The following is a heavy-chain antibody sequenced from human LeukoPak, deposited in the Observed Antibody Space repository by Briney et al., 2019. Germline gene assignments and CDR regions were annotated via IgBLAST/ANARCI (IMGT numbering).Heavy chain of an antibody. CDR2: VYYTGST. CDR1: GFTFSAYE. D-gene: IGHD7-27*01. CDR3: ASNTGTVFDY. V-gene: IGHV4-59*01. Sequence: GSLRLSCAASGFTFSAYEMNWIRQPPGKGLEWIGYVYYTGSTEYNPSLRSRFTISLEMSKHQFSLDLTSVTAADTAVYYCASNTGTVFDYWGQGALVTVSS. J-gene: IGHJ4*02.